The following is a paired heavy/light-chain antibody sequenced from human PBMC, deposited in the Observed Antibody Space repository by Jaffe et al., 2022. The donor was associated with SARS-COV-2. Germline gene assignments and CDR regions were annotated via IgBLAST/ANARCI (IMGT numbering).Heavy chain of an antibody. J-gene: IGHJ4*02. CDR3: ARSIPGIAAAGTLTFDY. CDR2: IYTSGST. D-gene: IGHD6-13*01. CDR1: GGSISSYY. Sequence: QVQLQESGPGLVKPSETLSLTCTVSGGSISSYYWSWIRQPAGKGLEWIGRIYTSGSTNYNPSLKSRVTMSVDTSKNQFSLKLSSVTAADTAVYYCARSIPGIAAAGTLTFDYWGQGTLVTVSS. V-gene: IGHV4-4*07.
Light chain of an antibody. Sequence: DIQMTQSPSSLSASVGDRVTITCQASQDISNYLNWYQQKPGKAPKLLIYDASNLETGVPSRFSGSGSGTDFTFTISSLQPEDIATYYCQQYDNLPPLFGGGTKVEIK. CDR1: QDISNY. CDR3: QQYDNLPPL. J-gene: IGKJ4*01. V-gene: IGKV1-33*01. CDR2: DAS.